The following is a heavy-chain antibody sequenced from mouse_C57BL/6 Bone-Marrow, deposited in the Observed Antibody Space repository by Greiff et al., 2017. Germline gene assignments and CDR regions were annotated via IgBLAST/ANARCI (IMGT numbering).Heavy chain of an antibody. CDR1: GYTFTSYW. CDR3: TRSGYYSNLFAY. D-gene: IGHD2-5*01. CDR2: IYPGNSDT. J-gene: IGHJ3*01. V-gene: IGHV1-5*01. Sequence: EVQLQQSGTVLARPGASVKMSCKTSGYTFTSYWMHWVKQRPGQGLEWIGAIYPGNSDTSYNQKFKGKAKLTAVTSASTAYMELSSLTNEDSAVYYCTRSGYYSNLFAYWGQGTLVTVSA.